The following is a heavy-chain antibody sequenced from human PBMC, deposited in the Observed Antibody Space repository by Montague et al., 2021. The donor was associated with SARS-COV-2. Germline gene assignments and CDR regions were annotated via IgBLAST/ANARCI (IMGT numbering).Heavy chain of an antibody. V-gene: IGHV4-59*11. CDR2: IYYSGGI. CDR3: ARAVSVRRAVNWFDP. D-gene: IGHD3-10*01. Sequence: SETLSLTCTVPGGSMSDHYWAWIRQAPGKGLEWLAYIYYSGGINSNASLKSRVTMSVDTSKNQFSLKLTSVTAADTAVYYCARAVSVRRAVNWFDPWGQGTLVTVSS. J-gene: IGHJ5*02. CDR1: GGSMSDHY.